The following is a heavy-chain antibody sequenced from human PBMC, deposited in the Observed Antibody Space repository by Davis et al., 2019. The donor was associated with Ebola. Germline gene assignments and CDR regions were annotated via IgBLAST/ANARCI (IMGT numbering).Heavy chain of an antibody. J-gene: IGHJ4*02. V-gene: IGHV3-30*03. CDR2: ISYDGSNK. Sequence: PGGSLRLSCAASGFSFSSYGMHWVRQAPGKGLEWVAVISYDGSNKYYADSVEGRFTISRDNSKNTLYLQMNSLRAEDTAVYYCALTVAFGYFDYWGQGTLVTVSS. D-gene: IGHD6-19*01. CDR1: GFSFSSYG. CDR3: ALTVAFGYFDY.